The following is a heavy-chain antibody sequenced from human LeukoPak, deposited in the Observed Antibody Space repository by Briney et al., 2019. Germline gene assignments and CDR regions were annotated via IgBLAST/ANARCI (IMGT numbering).Heavy chain of an antibody. Sequence: GXXXLXXAAXXFXXXSXXXXXVRQAPGKGLEWVSYISTSSSIIYYADSVKGRFTISRDTAKSSLYLQMTSLRDDDTAVYYCARGGYIDYWGQGTLVTVSS. J-gene: IGHJ4*02. V-gene: IGHV3-48*02. D-gene: IGHD5-12*01. CDR1: XFXXXSXX. CDR2: ISTSSSII. CDR3: ARGGYIDY.